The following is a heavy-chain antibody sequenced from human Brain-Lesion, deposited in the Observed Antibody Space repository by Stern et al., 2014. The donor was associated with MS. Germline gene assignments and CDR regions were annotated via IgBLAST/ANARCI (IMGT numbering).Heavy chain of an antibody. CDR2: IFNSGTP. V-gene: IGHV4-61*02. CDR3: ARGRVVPGFQYYATDV. CDR1: GGSISSGGYY. D-gene: IGHD2-2*01. Sequence: QVQLVESGPGLVKPSQTLSLSCTVSGGSISSGGYYWSWIRQPAGKGLEWIGRIFNSGTPSYNPSLKSRVPISIDTSKTHFSLRLNSMTAADTAVYYCARGRVVPGFQYYATDVWGQGTTVIVSS. J-gene: IGHJ6*02.